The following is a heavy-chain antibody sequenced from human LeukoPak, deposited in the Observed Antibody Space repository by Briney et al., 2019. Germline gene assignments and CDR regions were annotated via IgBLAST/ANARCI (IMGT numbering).Heavy chain of an antibody. Sequence: GGSLRLSCAVSGFTFDDYGRSWVRQVPGKGPEWVSGINWNGGSTAYAASEKGRFIISRDNAKSSMYLEVNSLRAEDTALYHCARGPPYSGYDQFDYWGQGTLVTVSS. D-gene: IGHD5-12*01. V-gene: IGHV3-20*01. J-gene: IGHJ4*02. CDR1: GFTFDDYG. CDR3: ARGPPYSGYDQFDY. CDR2: INWNGGST.